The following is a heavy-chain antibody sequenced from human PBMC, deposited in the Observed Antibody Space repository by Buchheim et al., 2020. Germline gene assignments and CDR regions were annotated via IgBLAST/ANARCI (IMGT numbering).Heavy chain of an antibody. CDR1: GFTFSSHG. V-gene: IGHV3-30*18. CDR3: AKGDYDYWSGHYTNYNYYMDV. Sequence: QVQLVESGGGVVQPGRSLRLACAASGFTFSSHGMHWVRQAPGKGLEWVAVISYDGGNEHHADSVKGRFTISRDNPKNTLYLQMNSLCTEDTAVYDGAKGDYDYWSGHYTNYNYYMDVWGKGTT. D-gene: IGHD3-3*01. J-gene: IGHJ6*03. CDR2: ISYDGGNE.